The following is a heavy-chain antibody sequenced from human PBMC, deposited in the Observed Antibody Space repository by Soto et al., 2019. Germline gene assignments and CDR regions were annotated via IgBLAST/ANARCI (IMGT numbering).Heavy chain of an antibody. J-gene: IGHJ5*02. CDR3: AKDREAVAGTYNWFDP. CDR1: GFTFSSYA. CDR2: ISGSGGST. D-gene: IGHD6-19*01. V-gene: IGHV3-23*01. Sequence: GGSLRLSCAASGFTFSSYAMSWVRQAPGKGLEWVSAISGSGGSTYYADSVKGRFTISRDNSKNTLYLQMNSLRAEDTAVYYCAKDREAVAGTYNWFDPWGQGTLVTVSS.